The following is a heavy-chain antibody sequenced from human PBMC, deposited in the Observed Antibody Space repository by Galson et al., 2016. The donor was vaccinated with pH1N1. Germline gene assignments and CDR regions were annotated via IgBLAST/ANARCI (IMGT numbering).Heavy chain of an antibody. V-gene: IGHV3-9*01. J-gene: IGHJ6*04. CDR3: AKVRGFLSGYMDV. D-gene: IGHD3-9*01. CDR2: ISWNSGIT. CDR1: GFTFDDSA. Sequence: SLRLSCAASGFTFDDSAMHWVRQAPGKGLEWVSGISWNSGITGYADSVQGRFTVSRDNVKHSLYLQMNSLRPEDTALYYCAKVRGFLSGYMDVWGKGTTGTVSS.